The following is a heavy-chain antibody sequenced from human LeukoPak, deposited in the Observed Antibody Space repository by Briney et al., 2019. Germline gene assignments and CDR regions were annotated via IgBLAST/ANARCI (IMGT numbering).Heavy chain of an antibody. D-gene: IGHD2-15*01. Sequence: SETLSLTCAVYGGSFSGYYWSWIRQPPGKGLEWIGEINHSGSTNYNPSLKSRVTISVDTSKNQFSLKLSSVTAADTAVYYCAREKLADCSGGSCYFVSFDYWGQGTLVTVSS. V-gene: IGHV4-34*01. CDR3: AREKLADCSGGSCYFVSFDY. CDR2: INHSGST. J-gene: IGHJ4*02. CDR1: GGSFSGYY.